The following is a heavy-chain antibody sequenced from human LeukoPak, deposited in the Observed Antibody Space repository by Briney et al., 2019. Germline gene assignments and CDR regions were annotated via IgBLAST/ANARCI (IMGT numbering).Heavy chain of an antibody. J-gene: IGHJ4*02. CDR2: IYYSGST. CDR3: ARLYSSSWYSDY. V-gene: IGHV4-61*01. CDR1: GGSVSSGSYY. Sequence: SETLSLTCTVSGGSVSSGSYYWNWIRQPPGKGVEWIGYIYYSGSTNYNPSLKSRVTISVDTSKNQVSLKLSSVTAADTAVYYCARLYSSSWYSDYWGQGTLVTVSS. D-gene: IGHD6-13*01.